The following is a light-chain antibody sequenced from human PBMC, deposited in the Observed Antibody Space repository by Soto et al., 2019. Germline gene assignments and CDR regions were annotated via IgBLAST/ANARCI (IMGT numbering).Light chain of an antibody. J-gene: IGKJ4*01. Sequence: DIQLTQSPSSVSASVGDTVNITCRAGQGISTLLDWYQQKPGRAPKLLIFSTSTLQSGVPSRFSGSGSATAFTLTITSLQREDFATYYCQQTNSVPPTFGRGTKVEVK. V-gene: IGKV1-12*01. CDR2: STS. CDR3: QQTNSVPPT. CDR1: QGISTL.